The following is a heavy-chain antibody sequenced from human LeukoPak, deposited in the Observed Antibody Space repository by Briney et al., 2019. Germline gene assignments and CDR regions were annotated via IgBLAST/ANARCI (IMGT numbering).Heavy chain of an antibody. J-gene: IGHJ4*02. V-gene: IGHV3-66*01. CDR3: ARATMIVGGIDY. D-gene: IGHD3-22*01. CDR2: SGGST. CDR1: GCTVSSNY. Sequence: GGSLRLSCAASGCTVSSNYMSWVRQAPWKGLDGVSVSGGSTYYADSVKGRFTISRDNSKNTLYLQMNSLRAEDTAVYYCARATMIVGGIDYWGQGTLVTVSS.